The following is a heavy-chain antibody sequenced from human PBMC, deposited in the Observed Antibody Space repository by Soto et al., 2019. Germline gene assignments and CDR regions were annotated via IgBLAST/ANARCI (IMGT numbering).Heavy chain of an antibody. CDR3: ARAFERYYDSSGSFYGMDV. CDR2: IIPILGIA. Sequence: GASVKVSCKASGGTFSSYTISWVRQAPGQGLEWMGRIIPILGIANYAQKFQGRVTITADKSTSTAYMELSSLRSEDTAVYYCARAFERYYDSSGSFYGMDVWGQGTTVTVSS. CDR1: GGTFSSYT. V-gene: IGHV1-69*02. D-gene: IGHD3-22*01. J-gene: IGHJ6*02.